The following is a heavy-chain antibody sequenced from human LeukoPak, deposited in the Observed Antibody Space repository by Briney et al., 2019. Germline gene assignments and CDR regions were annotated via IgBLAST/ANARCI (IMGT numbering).Heavy chain of an antibody. CDR3: ARRLTQYDCFDP. CDR1: GDSVSSNSVT. Sequence: SQTLSLTCAISGDSVSSNSVTWNWIRQSPSRGLEWLGRTYYRSTWYNDYAVSVRGRITVNPDTSKNQFSLHLNSVTPEDTAVYYCARRLTQYDCFDPWGQGVLVTVSS. CDR2: TYYRSTWYN. D-gene: IGHD2-2*01. V-gene: IGHV6-1*01. J-gene: IGHJ5*02.